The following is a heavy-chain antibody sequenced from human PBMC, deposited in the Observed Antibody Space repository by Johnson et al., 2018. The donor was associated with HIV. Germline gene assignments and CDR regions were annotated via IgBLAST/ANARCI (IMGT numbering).Heavy chain of an antibody. V-gene: IGHV3-30*14. D-gene: IGHD4-11*01. CDR3: ARDPVTNVFDI. J-gene: IGHJ3*02. CDR2: ISYDGSNK. Sequence: QVQLVESGGGVVQPGRSLRLSCAASGFTFSSYAMHWVRQAPGKGLEWVAVISYDGSNKYYADSVKGRFTISRDNSKNTLYLQMNSLRAEDTAVYYCARDPVTNVFDIWGQGTMVTVSS. CDR1: GFTFSSYA.